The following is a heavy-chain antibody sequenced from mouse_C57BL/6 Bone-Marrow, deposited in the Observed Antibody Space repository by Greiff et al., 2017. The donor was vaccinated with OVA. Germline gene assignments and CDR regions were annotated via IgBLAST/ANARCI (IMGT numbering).Heavy chain of an antibody. CDR3: ARKRNYDGRILV. D-gene: IGHD1-1*01. CDR1: GFSLSAFGMG. CDR2: IWWGDDK. Sequence: QVTLKVSGPGILQPSQTLSLTCSFSGFSLSAFGMGVGWLRPPSGKGLEWLAHIWWGDDKYYNPALKSRLTIFKDTSKNQVFLMIVNVETSDTATYYCARKRNYDGRILVWGTGTTVTVSA. V-gene: IGHV8-8*01. J-gene: IGHJ1*03.